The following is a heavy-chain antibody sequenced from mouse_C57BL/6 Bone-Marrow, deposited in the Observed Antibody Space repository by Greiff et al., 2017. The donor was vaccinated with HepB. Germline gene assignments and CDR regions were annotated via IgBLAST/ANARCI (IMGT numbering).Heavy chain of an antibody. CDR3: ARSSSLFDYFDY. D-gene: IGHD1-3*01. V-gene: IGHV1-76*01. J-gene: IGHJ2*01. CDR1: GYTFTDYY. Sequence: QVQLQQSGAELVRPGASVQLSCKASGYTFTDYYINWVKQRPGQGLEWIARIYPGSGNTYYNEKFKGKATLTAEKSSSTAYMQLSSLTSEDSAVYFCARSSSLFDYFDYWGQGTTLTVSS. CDR2: IYPGSGNT.